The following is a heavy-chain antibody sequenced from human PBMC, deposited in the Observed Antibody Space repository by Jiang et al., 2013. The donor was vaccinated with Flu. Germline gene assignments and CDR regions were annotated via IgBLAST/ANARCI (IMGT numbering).Heavy chain of an antibody. CDR3: ASLGSSTWHTQDY. CDR2: IWYDGSIK. Sequence: VVQPGRSLRLSCVASGFAFSSYGMHWVRQAPGKGLEWVAVIWYDGSIKKYADSVKGRFTISRDNSKNTVSLQMNTLRVEDTAVYYCASLGSSTWHTQDYWGQGTLVTVSS. D-gene: IGHD6-13*01. V-gene: IGHV3-33*08. CDR1: GFAFSSYG. J-gene: IGHJ4*02.